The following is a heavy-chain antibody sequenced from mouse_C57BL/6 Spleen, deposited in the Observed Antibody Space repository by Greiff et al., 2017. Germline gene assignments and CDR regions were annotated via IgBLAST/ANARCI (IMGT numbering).Heavy chain of an antibody. CDR2: ISSGSSTI. D-gene: IGHD2-4*01. V-gene: IGHV5-17*01. CDR1: GFTFSDYG. CDR3: ATTMITRWYFDV. Sequence: DVMLVESGGGLVKPGGSLKLSCAASGFTFSDYGMHWVRQAPEKGLEWVAYISSGSSTIYYADTVKGRFTISRDNAKNTLFLQMTSLRSEDTAMYYCATTMITRWYFDVWGTGTTVTVSS. J-gene: IGHJ1*03.